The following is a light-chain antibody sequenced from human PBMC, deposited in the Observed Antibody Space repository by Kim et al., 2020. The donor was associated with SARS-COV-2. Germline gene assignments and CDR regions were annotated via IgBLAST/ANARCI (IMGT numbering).Light chain of an antibody. CDR1: QSISAY. Sequence: LSASVGDRVTITCRASQSISAYLAWYQHKSGKAPKLLIYKASNLESGVPSRFSGSGSGTEFTLTISSLQPEDFVTYYCQQYNSYPWTFGQETKVDIK. CDR2: KAS. CDR3: QQYNSYPWT. J-gene: IGKJ1*01. V-gene: IGKV1-5*03.